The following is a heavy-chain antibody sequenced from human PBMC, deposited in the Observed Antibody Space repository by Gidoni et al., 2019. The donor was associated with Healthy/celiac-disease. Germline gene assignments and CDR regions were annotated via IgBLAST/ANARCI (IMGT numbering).Heavy chain of an antibody. CDR3: ARDRGRVVTATYFDY. D-gene: IGHD3-16*01. V-gene: IGHV3-48*03. Sequence: EVQLVESGGGLVQPGGSLRLSCAASGFTFSSYEMNWVRQAPGKGLEWVSYISSSGSTIYYADSVKGRFTISRDNAKNSLYLQMNSLRAEDTAVYYCARDRGRVVTATYFDYWGQGTLVTVSS. CDR1: GFTFSSYE. J-gene: IGHJ4*02. CDR2: ISSSGSTI.